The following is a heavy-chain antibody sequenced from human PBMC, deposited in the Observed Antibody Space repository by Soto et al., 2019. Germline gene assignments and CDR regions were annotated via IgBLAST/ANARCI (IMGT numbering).Heavy chain of an antibody. Sequence: QVQLVESGGGVVQPGRSLRLSWAASGFTFSSYGMHWVRQAPGKGLEWVAVIWYDGSNKYYADSVKGRFTISRDNSKNTLYLQMNSLSAEDTAVYYCARDWSAAGTDYWGQGTLVTVSS. V-gene: IGHV3-33*01. CDR2: IWYDGSNK. D-gene: IGHD6-13*01. CDR3: ARDWSAAGTDY. CDR1: GFTFSSYG. J-gene: IGHJ4*02.